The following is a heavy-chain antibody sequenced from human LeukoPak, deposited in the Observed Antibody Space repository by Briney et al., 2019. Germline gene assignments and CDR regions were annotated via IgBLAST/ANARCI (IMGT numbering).Heavy chain of an antibody. V-gene: IGHV3-30*18. CDR3: AKDAVLKAANWFDP. Sequence: GGSLRLSCAASGFTFSSYDMHWVRQAPGKGLEWVTLISYDGGNKYYADSVKGRFTISRDNSKNTLYLQMNSLRAEDTALYYCAKDAVLKAANWFDPWGQGTLVTVSS. D-gene: IGHD2-15*01. J-gene: IGHJ5*02. CDR2: ISYDGGNK. CDR1: GFTFSSYD.